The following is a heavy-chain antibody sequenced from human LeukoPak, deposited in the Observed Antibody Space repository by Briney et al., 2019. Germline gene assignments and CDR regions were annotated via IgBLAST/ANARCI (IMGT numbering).Heavy chain of an antibody. J-gene: IGHJ4*02. Sequence: GGSLRLSCAASGFTFSSYAMSWVRQAPGKGLEWVSAISGSGGSTYYADSVKGRFTISRDNSKNTLYLQMNSLRAEDTAVYYCAKDGYYYDSSGYYSGFDYWGQGTLVTVSS. CDR2: ISGSGGST. V-gene: IGHV3-23*01. D-gene: IGHD3-22*01. CDR3: AKDGYYYDSSGYYSGFDY. CDR1: GFTFSSYA.